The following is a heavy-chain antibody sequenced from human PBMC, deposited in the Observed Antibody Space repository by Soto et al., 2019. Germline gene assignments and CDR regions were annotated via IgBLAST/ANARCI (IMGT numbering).Heavy chain of an antibody. J-gene: IGHJ3*01. CDR1: GLTFSSYW. Sequence: GGSLRLSCLASGLTFSSYWMHWVRQAPGKGLEWVPRIEGDGSSTTSADSVKGRFTVSRDDARNTLYLQMSSLRADDTAIYYCAREGLDTAGFFDVRGKGTMVTVSS. V-gene: IGHV3-74*01. CDR3: AREGLDTAGFFDV. D-gene: IGHD6-13*01. CDR2: IEGDGSST.